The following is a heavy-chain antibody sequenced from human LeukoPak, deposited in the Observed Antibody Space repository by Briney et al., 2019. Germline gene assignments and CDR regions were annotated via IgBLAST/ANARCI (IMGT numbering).Heavy chain of an antibody. CDR2: ISSSSSYM. V-gene: IGHV3-21*01. D-gene: IGHD1-26*01. CDR3: ARVRELYRDY. J-gene: IGHJ4*02. CDR1: GFTFSSYT. Sequence: GGSLRLSCAASGFTFSSYTMNWVRQAPGKGLEWVSSISSSSSYMFYADSVKGGFTISRDNTKNSLYLQMNSLRVEDTAVYYSARVRELYRDYWGQGTLVTVSS.